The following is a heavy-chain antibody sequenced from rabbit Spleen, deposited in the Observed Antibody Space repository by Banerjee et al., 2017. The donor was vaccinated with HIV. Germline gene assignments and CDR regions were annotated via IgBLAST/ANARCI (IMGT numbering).Heavy chain of an antibody. V-gene: IGHV1S47*01. Sequence: QEQLVESGGGLVQPGGSLKLSCTVSGFDFSRTGVSWVRQAPGKGPEWIAYIYPSFGVANYANSVRGRFTISSDSAQNTVFLQMTSLTASDTATYFCVRGYDDYGDYTRLDLWGQGTLVTVS. CDR2: IYPSFGVA. D-gene: IGHD2-1*01. J-gene: IGHJ3*01. CDR1: GFDFSRTG. CDR3: VRGYDDYGDYTRLDL.